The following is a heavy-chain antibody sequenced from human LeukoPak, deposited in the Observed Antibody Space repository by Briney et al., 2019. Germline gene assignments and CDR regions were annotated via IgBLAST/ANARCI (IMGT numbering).Heavy chain of an antibody. CDR2: ISGSGGST. Sequence: GGSLRLSCAASGFTFSSYAMSWVRQAPGKGLEWVSAISGSGGSTYYADFVKGRFTISRDNSKNTLYLQMNSLRAEDTAVYYCAKGYDILTGYSPSAFDIWGQGTVVTVSS. V-gene: IGHV3-23*01. CDR3: AKGYDILTGYSPSAFDI. J-gene: IGHJ3*02. D-gene: IGHD3-9*01. CDR1: GFTFSSYA.